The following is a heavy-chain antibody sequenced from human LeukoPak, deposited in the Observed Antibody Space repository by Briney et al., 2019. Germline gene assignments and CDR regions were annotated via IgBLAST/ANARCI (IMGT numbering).Heavy chain of an antibody. CDR1: GFTFSSYS. D-gene: IGHD2-15*01. CDR3: AKDREAYCSGGSCYSAFDY. J-gene: IGHJ4*02. Sequence: GGSLRLSCEVSGFTFSSYSMTWVRQVPGKGLEWIAYLTSSSNTFYYADSVKGRFIISRDNARNSLFLQMNSLRAEDTAIYYCAKDREAYCSGGSCYSAFDYWGQGTLVTVSS. V-gene: IGHV3-48*01. CDR2: LTSSSNTF.